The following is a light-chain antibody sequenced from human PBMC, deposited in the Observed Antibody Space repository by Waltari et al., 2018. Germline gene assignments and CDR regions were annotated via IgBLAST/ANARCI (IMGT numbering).Light chain of an antibody. Sequence: EIVLTQSPGTLSLSPAERATLSCRASQSVSGSYLAWYQRKPGQAPRLLIYGASSGATGIPDRFSGSWSGTDFTLTISRLEPEDFAVYYCQQYGRSPLTFGGGTKVQIK. CDR1: QSVSGSY. J-gene: IGKJ4*01. V-gene: IGKV3-20*01. CDR3: QQYGRSPLT. CDR2: GAS.